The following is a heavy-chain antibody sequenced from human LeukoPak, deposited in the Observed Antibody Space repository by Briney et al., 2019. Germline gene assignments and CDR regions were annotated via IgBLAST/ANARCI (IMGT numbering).Heavy chain of an antibody. CDR3: ATLDNSFDH. Sequence: SETLSLTCNVSGASISGSDYNWSWVRQPPGKGLEWIASIFYSGTIYNNPSLKSRTVISVDTSNNQFSLRLTSMTAADTAVYFCATLDNSFDHWGQGTLVTVSS. J-gene: IGHJ5*02. CDR2: IFYSGTI. V-gene: IGHV4-30-4*01. CDR1: GASISGSDYN.